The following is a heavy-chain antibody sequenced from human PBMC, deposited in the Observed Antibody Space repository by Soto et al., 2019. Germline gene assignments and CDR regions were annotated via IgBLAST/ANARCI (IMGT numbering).Heavy chain of an antibody. CDR2: MYTSGST. CDR1: GGSTSSYY. CDR3: ARGDYSITRGYYYYGMDV. D-gene: IGHD4-4*01. J-gene: IGHJ6*02. Sequence: SETLSLTCTVSGGSTSSYYWSWIRQPAGKGLEWIGRMYTSGSTNYNPSLKSRVTMSVDTSKNQFSLKLSSVTAADTAVYYCARGDYSITRGYYYYGMDVWGQGTTVTVS. V-gene: IGHV4-4*07.